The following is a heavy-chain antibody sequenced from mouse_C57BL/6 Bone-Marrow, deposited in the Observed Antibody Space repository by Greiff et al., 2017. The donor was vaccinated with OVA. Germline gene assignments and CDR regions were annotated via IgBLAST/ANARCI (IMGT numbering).Heavy chain of an antibody. D-gene: IGHD1-1*01. CDR2: IYPRDGST. CDR3: ARLGYYYGSSYWYFDV. J-gene: IGHJ1*03. CDR1: GYTFTSYD. V-gene: IGHV1-85*01. Sequence: QVQLQQSGPELVKPGASVKLSCKASGYTFTSYDINWVKQSPGQGLEWIGWIYPRDGSTKYNEKFKGKDTLTVDTSSSTLYMELHRLTSEDSAVYFCARLGYYYGSSYWYFDVWGTGTTVTVSS.